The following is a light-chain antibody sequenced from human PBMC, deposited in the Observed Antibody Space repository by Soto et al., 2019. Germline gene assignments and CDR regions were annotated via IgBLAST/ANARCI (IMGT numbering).Light chain of an antibody. CDR1: SSDVGGFDH. V-gene: IGLV2-14*03. CDR2: DVS. Sequence: QSALTQPASVSGSPGQSITISCTGASSDVGGFDHVSWYQQHPGKVPRLLIYDVSSRPSGVSDRFSGSKSGNTASLTISGLQAEYEADYYCNSFTTTNTYVFGTGTKLTAL. J-gene: IGLJ1*01. CDR3: NSFTTTNTYV.